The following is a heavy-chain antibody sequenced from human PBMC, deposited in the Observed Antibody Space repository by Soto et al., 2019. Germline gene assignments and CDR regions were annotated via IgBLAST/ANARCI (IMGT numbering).Heavy chain of an antibody. V-gene: IGHV3-66*01. CDR2: IYSGGST. Sequence: EVQLVESGGGLVQPGGSLRLSCAASGFTVSSNYMSWVRQAPGKGLEWVSVIYSGGSTYYADSVKGRFTISRDNSKNTMYLQMNSLRAEDTAVYYCAREIGVRAGWYAFDIWGKGTMVTVSS. CDR1: GFTVSSNY. CDR3: AREIGVRAGWYAFDI. D-gene: IGHD3-10*01. J-gene: IGHJ3*02.